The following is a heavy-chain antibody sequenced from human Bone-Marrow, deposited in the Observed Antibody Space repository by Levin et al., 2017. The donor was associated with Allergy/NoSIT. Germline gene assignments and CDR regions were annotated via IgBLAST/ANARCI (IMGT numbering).Heavy chain of an antibody. CDR1: GGSISSYY. CDR3: ARDNGSSSAFDY. CDR2: IYYSGST. V-gene: IGHV4-59*01. D-gene: IGHD6-13*01. J-gene: IGHJ4*02. Sequence: SETLSLTCTVSGGSISSYYWSWIRQPPGKGLEWIGYIYYSGSTNYNPSLKSRVTISVDTSKNQFSLKLSSVTAADTAVYYCARDNGSSSAFDYWGQGTLVTVSS.